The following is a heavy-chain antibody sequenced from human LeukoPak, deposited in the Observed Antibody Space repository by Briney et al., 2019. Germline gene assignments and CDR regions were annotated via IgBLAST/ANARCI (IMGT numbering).Heavy chain of an antibody. CDR3: TRYGDYPSDY. D-gene: IGHD2-21*01. Sequence: GGSLKLSCAASGFTFSDSGMHWVRQASGKGLEWVGRIRSKANSYATAYAASVKGRFTISRDDSKNTAYLQMNSLKTEDTAVYYCTRYGDYPSDYWGQGTLVTVSS. CDR2: IRSKANSYAT. J-gene: IGHJ4*02. CDR1: GFTFSDSG. V-gene: IGHV3-73*01.